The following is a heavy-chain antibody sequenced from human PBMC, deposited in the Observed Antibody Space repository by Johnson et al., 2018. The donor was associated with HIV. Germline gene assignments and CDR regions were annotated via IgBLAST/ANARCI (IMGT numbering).Heavy chain of an antibody. J-gene: IGHJ1*01. CDR2: ISYDGSNK. V-gene: IGHV3-30*03. Sequence: QVQLVESGGGVVQPGRSLRLSCAASGFTFSSYGMHWVRQAPGKGLEWVAVISYDGSNKYYADSVKGRFTISRDNSKNTLYLQMNSLRAEDTAVYYCARVPPWALGDNVRGLLGLRWAMWG. CDR3: ARVPPWALGDNVRGLLGLRWAM. D-gene: IGHD3-10*02. CDR1: GFTFSSYG.